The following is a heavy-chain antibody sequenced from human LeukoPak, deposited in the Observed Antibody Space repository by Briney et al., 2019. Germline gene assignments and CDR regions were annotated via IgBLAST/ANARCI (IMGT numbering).Heavy chain of an antibody. CDR3: ARERNFYYFDY. CDR1: GFTFNDYT. CDR2: ITGDCNYI. Sequence: PGGSLRLSCSASGFTFNDYTMTWVRQAPGEGVRWVSSITGDCNYIFYADSVKGRFTISRDNAQNSLFLELNSLRGEDTAVYYCARERNFYYFDYWGQGALVTVSS. J-gene: IGHJ4*02. V-gene: IGHV3-21*01. D-gene: IGHD3-3*01.